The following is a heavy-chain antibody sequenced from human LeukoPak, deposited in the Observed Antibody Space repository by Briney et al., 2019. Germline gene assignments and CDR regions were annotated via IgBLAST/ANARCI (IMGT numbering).Heavy chain of an antibody. V-gene: IGHV3-30*18. D-gene: IGHD3-10*01. CDR1: GFTFSSYG. J-gene: IGHJ4*02. Sequence: GGSLRLSCAASGFTFSSYGMHWVRQAPGKGLEWVAVISYDGSNKYYADSVKGRFTISRDNSKNTLYLQMNSLRAEDTAVYYCAKDRGFGEFSYYFDYWGQGTLVTVSS. CDR2: ISYDGSNK. CDR3: AKDRGFGEFSYYFDY.